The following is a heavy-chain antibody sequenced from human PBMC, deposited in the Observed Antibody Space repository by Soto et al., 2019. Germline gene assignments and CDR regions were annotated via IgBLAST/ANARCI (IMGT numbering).Heavy chain of an antibody. D-gene: IGHD2-8*01. J-gene: IGHJ5*02. V-gene: IGHV1-2*02. CDR2: INANSGGT. Sequence: GASVKVSCKASGYTFTGYYMHWVRQAPGQGLEWMGWINANSGGTKYAQKFQGRVTTTRDTSISTAYMELSRLRSDDTAVYYCARDPECTNGVCEVLTEEFDPWGQGTLVTVSS. CDR1: GYTFTGYY. CDR3: ARDPECTNGVCEVLTEEFDP.